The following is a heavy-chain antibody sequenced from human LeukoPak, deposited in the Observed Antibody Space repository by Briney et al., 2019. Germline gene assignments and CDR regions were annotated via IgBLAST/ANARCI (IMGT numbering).Heavy chain of an antibody. D-gene: IGHD6-13*01. V-gene: IGHV3-23*01. Sequence: GGSLRLSCTASGLYFSNAWMNWVRQAPGKGLEWVSGISGFGGSTYYAPSVKGRLTISRDNFGNMLYLHLDSLRVEDTAIYYCARRSGSSWSSFDYWGQGALVTVSS. CDR3: ARRSGSSWSSFDY. CDR1: GLYFSNAW. CDR2: ISGFGGST. J-gene: IGHJ4*02.